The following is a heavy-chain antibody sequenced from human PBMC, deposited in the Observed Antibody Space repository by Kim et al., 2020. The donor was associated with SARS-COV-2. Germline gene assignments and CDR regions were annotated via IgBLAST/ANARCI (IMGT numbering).Heavy chain of an antibody. D-gene: IGHD2-2*01. CDR3: ARVAWAAGPAAIQWAEDV. CDR2: INHSGST. CDR1: GGSFSGYY. J-gene: IGHJ6*04. Sequence: SETLSLTCAVYGGSFSGYYWSWIRQPPGKGLEWIGEINHSGSTNYNPSLKSRVTISVDTSKNQFSLKLSSVTAADTAVYYCARVAWAAGPAAIQWAEDVWGKGTTVTVSS. V-gene: IGHV4-34*01.